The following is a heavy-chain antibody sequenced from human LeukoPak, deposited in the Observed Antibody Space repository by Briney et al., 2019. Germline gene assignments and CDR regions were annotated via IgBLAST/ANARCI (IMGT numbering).Heavy chain of an antibody. V-gene: IGHV3-15*01. CDR2: IKSKTDGGTT. CDR3: TTGNYYGSGSCHSAEYFQH. Sequence: GGSLRLSCAASGFTFSNAWMSWVRQAPGKGLEWVGRIKSKTDGGTTDYAAPVKGRFTISRDDSKNTLYLQMNSLKTEDTAVYYCTTGNYYGSGSCHSAEYFQHWGQGTLVTVSS. CDR1: GFTFSNAW. D-gene: IGHD3-10*01. J-gene: IGHJ1*01.